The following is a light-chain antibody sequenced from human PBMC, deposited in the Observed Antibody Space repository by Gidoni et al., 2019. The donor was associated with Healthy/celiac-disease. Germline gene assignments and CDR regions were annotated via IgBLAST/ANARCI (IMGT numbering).Light chain of an antibody. J-gene: IGLJ1*01. Sequence: QSALPQPASVSGSPGQSITISCTGTSSDVGGYNYVSWYQQHPGKAPKLMIYEVSNRPSGVSNRFSGSKSGNTASLTSSGLQAEAEADYYCSSYTSSSTLYVFGTGTKVTVL. V-gene: IGLV2-14*01. CDR2: EVS. CDR3: SSYTSSSTLYV. CDR1: SSDVGGYNY.